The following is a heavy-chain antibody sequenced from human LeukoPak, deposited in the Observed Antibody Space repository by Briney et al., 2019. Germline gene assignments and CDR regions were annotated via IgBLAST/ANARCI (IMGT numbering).Heavy chain of an antibody. CDR1: GYTFTSYG. CDR2: ISAYNGNT. J-gene: IGHJ3*02. V-gene: IGHV1-18*01. CDR3: ARDIPPYYYGSGEAAFDI. Sequence: ASVKVSCKASGYTFTSYGISWVRPAPGQGLEWMGWISAYNGNTNYAQKLQGRVTMTTDTSTSTAYMELRSLRSDDTAVYYCARDIPPYYYGSGEAAFDIWGQGTMVTVSS. D-gene: IGHD3-10*01.